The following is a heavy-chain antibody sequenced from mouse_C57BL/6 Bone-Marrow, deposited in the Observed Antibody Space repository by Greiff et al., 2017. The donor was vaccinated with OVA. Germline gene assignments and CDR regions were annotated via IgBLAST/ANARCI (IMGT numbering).Heavy chain of an antibody. Sequence: QVQLQQSGAELARPGASVKLSCKASGYTFTSYGISWVKQRTGQGLEWIGEIYPRSGNTYYNEKFKGKATLTADKSSSTAYMELRSLTSEDSAVYFCARPPDSSGPWFAYWGQGTLVTVSA. CDR3: ARPPDSSGPWFAY. CDR1: GYTFTSYG. V-gene: IGHV1-81*01. D-gene: IGHD3-2*02. CDR2: IYPRSGNT. J-gene: IGHJ3*01.